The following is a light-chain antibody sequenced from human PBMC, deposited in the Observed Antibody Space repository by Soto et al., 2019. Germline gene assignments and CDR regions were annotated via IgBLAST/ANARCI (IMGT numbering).Light chain of an antibody. Sequence: EIVLTKSPATLSLSPGERATLSCRASQSVSSYLAWYQQKPGQAPRLLIYDASNRATGIPARFSGSGSGTDFTLTISSLEPEDFAVYYCQQRSSWPITCGQGTRLEIK. V-gene: IGKV3-11*01. CDR3: QQRSSWPIT. CDR1: QSVSSY. J-gene: IGKJ5*01. CDR2: DAS.